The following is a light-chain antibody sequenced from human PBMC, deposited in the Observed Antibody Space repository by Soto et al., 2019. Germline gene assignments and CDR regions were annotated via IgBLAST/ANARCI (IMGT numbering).Light chain of an antibody. V-gene: IGLV1-40*01. CDR2: GNS. Sequence: QSVLTQPPSGSGAPGQRVTISCTGSSSNIGAGYDVHWYQQLPGTAPKLLIYGNSNRPSGVPDRFSGSKSGTSASLAITGLQAEDEADYYCQSYASSLSGSVFGGGTKLTVL. CDR1: SSNIGAGYD. J-gene: IGLJ2*01. CDR3: QSYASSLSGSV.